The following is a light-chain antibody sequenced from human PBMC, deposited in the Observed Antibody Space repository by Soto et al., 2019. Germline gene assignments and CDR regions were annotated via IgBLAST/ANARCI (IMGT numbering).Light chain of an antibody. Sequence: IVMTQSPATLSVSPGERATLSCRASQSVSSNLAWYQQKPGQAPRLLIYDASARATGIPARFSGSGSGTEFTLTISSLQSEDFAVYYCQQYNNWLFTFGPGTKVDIK. J-gene: IGKJ3*01. CDR3: QQYNNWLFT. V-gene: IGKV3-15*01. CDR2: DAS. CDR1: QSVSSN.